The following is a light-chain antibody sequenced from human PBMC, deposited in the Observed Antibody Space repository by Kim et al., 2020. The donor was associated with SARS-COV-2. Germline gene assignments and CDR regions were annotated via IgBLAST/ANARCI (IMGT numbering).Light chain of an antibody. CDR3: QQYDNLPSIT. V-gene: IGKV1-33*01. Sequence: AVGDRVTITCQASQDISNYLNWYQQKPGKAPKLLIYDASNLETGVPSRFSGSGSGTDFTFTISSLQPEDIATYYCQQYDNLPSITFGQGTRLEIK. J-gene: IGKJ5*01. CDR2: DAS. CDR1: QDISNY.